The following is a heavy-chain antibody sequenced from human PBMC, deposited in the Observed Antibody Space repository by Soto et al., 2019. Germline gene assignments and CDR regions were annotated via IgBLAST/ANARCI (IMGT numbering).Heavy chain of an antibody. J-gene: IGHJ4*02. V-gene: IGHV1-18*04. CDR2: ISAYNGNT. CDR1: GYTFTSYG. CDR3: ARITMVRELAHYFDY. Sequence: QVQLVQSGAEVKKPGASVKVSCKASGYTFTSYGISCVRQAPGQGLEWMGWISAYNGNTNNAQKLQGRVTMTTDTSTSTAYMELRSLRSDDTAVYYCARITMVRELAHYFDYWGQGTLVTVSS. D-gene: IGHD3-10*01.